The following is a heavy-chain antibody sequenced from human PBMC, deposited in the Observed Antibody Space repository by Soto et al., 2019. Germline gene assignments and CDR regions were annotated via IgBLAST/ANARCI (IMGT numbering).Heavy chain of an antibody. CDR2: VSTNNANT. CDR1: GYSFSAYG. V-gene: IGHV1-18*01. D-gene: IGHD3-22*01. CDR3: ARELNTESSAYYSFAY. J-gene: IGHJ4*02. Sequence: QVHLVQSGPEVKMPGASVKVSCKTSGYSFSAYGLAWLRQAPGQRPEWVGWVSTNNANTNYAQKFQGRVTMTTDTSTTTTYMELRSLRSDDTAVYYCARELNTESSAYYSFAYWGQGTLVTVSS.